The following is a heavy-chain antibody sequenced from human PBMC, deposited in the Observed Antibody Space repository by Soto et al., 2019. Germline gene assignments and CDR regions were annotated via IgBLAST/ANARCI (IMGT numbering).Heavy chain of an antibody. CDR1: GGSISSSSYD. D-gene: IGHD2-2*01. CDR2: IYYSGST. J-gene: IGHJ6*02. Sequence: EPLSLTCTVSGGSISSSSYDWGWIRQPPGKGREWIGSIYYSGSTYYNPSLKSRVTISVDTSKNQFSLKLSSVTAAEKAVYYCARIERKLGYCRSTSCRYYYYGMDVWGQGTTVTVSS. V-gene: IGHV4-39*01. CDR3: ARIERKLGYCRSTSCRYYYYGMDV.